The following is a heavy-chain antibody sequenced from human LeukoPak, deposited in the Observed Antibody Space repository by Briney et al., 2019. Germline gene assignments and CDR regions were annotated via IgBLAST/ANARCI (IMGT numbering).Heavy chain of an antibody. J-gene: IGHJ6*02. CDR1: GGSISSSNW. CDR3: EGSSTGSDYGMDV. V-gene: IGHV4-4*02. CDR2: TYHSGST. Sequence: PSGTLSLTCAVSGGSISSSNWWSWVRQPPGKGLEWIGETYHSGSTNYNPSLKSRVTISVDKSKNQFSLKLSSVTAADTAVYYCEGSSTGSDYGMDVWGQGTTVTVSS. D-gene: IGHD2-2*01.